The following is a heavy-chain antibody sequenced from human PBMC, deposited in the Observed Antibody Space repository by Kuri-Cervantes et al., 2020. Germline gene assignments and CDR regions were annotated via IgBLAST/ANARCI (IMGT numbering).Heavy chain of an antibody. J-gene: IGHJ4*02. V-gene: IGHV5-51*01. CDR3: ARRQLWLDY. CDR1: GYSFTNSW. D-gene: IGHD5-18*01. Sequence: GESLKISCKGSGYSFTNSWIGWVRQMPGKGLEWMGIIYPGDSTIRYSPSFEGQVTISVDKSVNTAYLQWRSLKASDTAMYYCARRQLWLDYWGQGTLVTVSS. CDR2: IYPGDSTI.